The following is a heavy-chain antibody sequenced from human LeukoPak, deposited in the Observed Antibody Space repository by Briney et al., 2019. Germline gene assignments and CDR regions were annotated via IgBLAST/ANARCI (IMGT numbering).Heavy chain of an antibody. CDR3: AKDATDFWSGYPDY. Sequence: GGSLRLSCAASGFTFSSYAMHWVRQAPGKGLEWVAVISYDGSNKYYADSVKGRFTISRDNSKNTLYLQMNSLRAEDTAVYYCAKDATDFWSGYPDYWGQGTLVTVSS. CDR2: ISYDGSNK. CDR1: GFTFSSYA. J-gene: IGHJ4*02. V-gene: IGHV3-30-3*01. D-gene: IGHD3-3*01.